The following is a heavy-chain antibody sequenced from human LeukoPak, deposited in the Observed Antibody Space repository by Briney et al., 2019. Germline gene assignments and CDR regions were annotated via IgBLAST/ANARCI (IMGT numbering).Heavy chain of an antibody. CDR3: AKGTYSSSGYTNDAFDI. V-gene: IGHV3-9*01. Sequence: GGSLRLSCAASGFTFSSYSMNWVRQAPGKGLEWVSGITWNSDNIDYADSLKGRFTIFRDNAKNSLYLQMNSLRPEDTALYYCAKGTYSSSGYTNDAFDIWGQGTMVTVSS. D-gene: IGHD6-13*01. CDR2: ITWNSDNI. CDR1: GFTFSSYS. J-gene: IGHJ3*02.